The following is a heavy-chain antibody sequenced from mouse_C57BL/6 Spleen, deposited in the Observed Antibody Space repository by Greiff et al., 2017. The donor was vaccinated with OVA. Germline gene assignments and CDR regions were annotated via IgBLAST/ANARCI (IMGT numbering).Heavy chain of an antibody. CDR3: ARWGGLLRYFDV. J-gene: IGHJ1*03. CDR1: GYTFTDYN. V-gene: IGHV1-18*01. CDR2: INPNNGGT. D-gene: IGHD2-3*01. Sequence: EVMLVESGPELVKPGASVKIPCKASGYTFTDYNMDWVKQSHGKSLEWIGDINPNNGGTIYNQKFKGKATLTVDKSSSTAYMELRSLTSEDTAVYYCARWGGLLRYFDVWGTGTTVTVSS.